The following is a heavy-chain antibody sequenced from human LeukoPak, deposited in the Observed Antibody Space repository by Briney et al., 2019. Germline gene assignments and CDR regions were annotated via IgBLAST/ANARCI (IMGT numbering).Heavy chain of an antibody. CDR2: IYHSGST. Sequence: PSETLSLTCAVSGGSISSSNWWSWVRQPPGKGLEWIGEIYHSGSTNYNPSLKSRVTISVDTSKNQFSLKLSSVTAADTAVYYCRGLWELPRIDDYWGQGTLVTVSS. J-gene: IGHJ4*02. D-gene: IGHD1-26*01. CDR1: GGSISSSNW. CDR3: RGLWELPRIDDY. V-gene: IGHV4-4*02.